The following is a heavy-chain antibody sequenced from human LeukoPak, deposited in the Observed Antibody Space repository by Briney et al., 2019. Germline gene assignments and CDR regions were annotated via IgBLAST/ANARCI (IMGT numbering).Heavy chain of an antibody. CDR3: ASGVSRDWFDP. Sequence: SETLSLTCTVSGGSISSYYWSWIRQPPGKGLEGIGYIYYSGSTNYNPSLTSRVTISVDTSKNQFSLKLSSVTAADTAVYYCASGVSRDWFDPWGQGTLVTVSS. CDR2: IYYSGST. V-gene: IGHV4-59*01. J-gene: IGHJ5*02. CDR1: GGSISSYY. D-gene: IGHD3-16*01.